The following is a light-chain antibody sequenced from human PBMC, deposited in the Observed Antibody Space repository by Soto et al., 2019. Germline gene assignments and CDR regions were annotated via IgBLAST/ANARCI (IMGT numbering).Light chain of an antibody. Sequence: DIQMTQSPPTLSASVGDRVTITCRASQSISSWLAWYQERPVKAPHLLIYEVSSLESGVPSRCSGSGSGTAFNLTISSLQPDDFATYDCQQYTNSPWTFAQGTKVEIK. CDR1: QSISSW. V-gene: IGKV1-5*01. CDR2: EVS. J-gene: IGKJ1*01. CDR3: QQYTNSPWT.